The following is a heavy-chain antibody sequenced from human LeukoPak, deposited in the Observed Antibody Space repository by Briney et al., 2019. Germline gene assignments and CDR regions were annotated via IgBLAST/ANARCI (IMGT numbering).Heavy chain of an antibody. CDR2: INPNSGGT. CDR3: ARGGYRSSTSCPPLGY. J-gene: IGHJ4*02. D-gene: IGHD2-2*01. CDR1: GYTFTGYY. Sequence: ASVKVSCKASGYTFTGYYMHWVRQAPGQGLEWMGWINPNSGGTNYAQKFQGWVTMTRDTSISTAYMELSRLRSDDTAVYYCARGGYRSSTSCPPLGYWGQGTLVTVSS. V-gene: IGHV1-2*04.